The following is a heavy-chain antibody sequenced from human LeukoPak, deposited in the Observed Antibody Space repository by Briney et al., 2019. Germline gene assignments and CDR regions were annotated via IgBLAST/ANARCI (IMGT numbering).Heavy chain of an antibody. V-gene: IGHV4-38-2*02. CDR2: IHHSGST. D-gene: IGHD3-22*01. CDR1: GYSISSGYY. CDR3: ARVPGRYYDSSGYYGQNDAFDI. J-gene: IGHJ3*02. Sequence: SETLSLTCIVSGYSISSGYYWGWIRQPPGKGLEWIGMIHHSGSTYYNPSLKSRVTISGDTSKNQFSLKLISVTAADTAVYYCARVPGRYYDSSGYYGQNDAFDIWGQGTMVTVSS.